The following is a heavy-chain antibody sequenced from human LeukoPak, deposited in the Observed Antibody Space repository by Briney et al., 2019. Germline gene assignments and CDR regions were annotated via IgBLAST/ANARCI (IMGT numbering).Heavy chain of an antibody. CDR3: AKDPRWFGDTLPEY. Sequence: AGGSLRLSCAASGFTFSSYGMSWVRQAPGKGLEWVSAISGSGGSTYYADSVKGRFTISRDNSKNTLYLQMNSLRAEDTAVYYCAKDPRWFGDTLPEYWGQGTLVTVSS. V-gene: IGHV3-23*01. J-gene: IGHJ4*02. D-gene: IGHD3-10*01. CDR2: ISGSGGST. CDR1: GFTFSSYG.